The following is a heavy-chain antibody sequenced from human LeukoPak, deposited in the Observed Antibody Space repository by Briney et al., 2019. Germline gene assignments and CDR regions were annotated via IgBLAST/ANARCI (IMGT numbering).Heavy chain of an antibody. CDR1: GGTFSSYA. CDR2: IDANSGGT. CDR3: ARDLFWTGYYYFDF. V-gene: IGHV1-2*02. D-gene: IGHD3/OR15-3a*01. Sequence: EASVKVSCKASGGTFSSYAISWMRQAPGQGLEWMGSIDANSGGTEYAQKFQGRVTMTRDTSLSTAYMEVTSLTSDDTAVYYCARDLFWTGYYYFDFWGQGTLVTVSS. J-gene: IGHJ4*02.